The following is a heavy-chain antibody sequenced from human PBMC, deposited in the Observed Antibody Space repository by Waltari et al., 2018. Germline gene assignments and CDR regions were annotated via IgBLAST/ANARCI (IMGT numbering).Heavy chain of an antibody. CDR2: INPHSGDT. CDR3: ARGGALVVVTMDY. D-gene: IGHD3-22*01. CDR1: GYTFTGYY. Sequence: QVQLVQSGAEVQKPGASVKVSCTASGYTFTGYYIHWVRQAPGQGVEWMGCINPHSGDTKYAQKLQGRATMTRETSISTAYMELSRLGSDDTAVYSCARGGALVVVTMDYWGQGTLVTVSS. V-gene: IGHV1-2*02. J-gene: IGHJ4*02.